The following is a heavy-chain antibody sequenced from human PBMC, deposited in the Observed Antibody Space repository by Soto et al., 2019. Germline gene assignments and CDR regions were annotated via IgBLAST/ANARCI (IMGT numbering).Heavy chain of an antibody. CDR1: GFSFGDYA. CDR2: VRSKVYGGTT. Sequence: GGSLRLSCKASGFSFGDYAMNWFRQSPGEGLEWVGFVRSKVYGGTTDYAASVRGRFTISRDDSKSIAYLQMNSLKTDDTAVYYCARDGVQITDFDDLYNGLDVWGPGTMVTVSS. D-gene: IGHD3-10*01. V-gene: IGHV3-49*03. CDR3: ARDGVQITDFDDLYNGLDV. J-gene: IGHJ6*02.